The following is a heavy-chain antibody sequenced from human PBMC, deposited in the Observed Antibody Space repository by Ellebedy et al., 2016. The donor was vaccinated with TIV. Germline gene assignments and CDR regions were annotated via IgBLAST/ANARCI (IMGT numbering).Heavy chain of an antibody. D-gene: IGHD6-19*01. Sequence: GESLKISCAASGFTFSNYWMSWVRQAPGKGLEWVANIKQDGSEKYYVDSVKGRFSISRDNAKNSLYVQMNSLRDEDTAVYYCAREQWLGRAYYFDSWGQGTLVTVSS. CDR1: GFTFSNYW. CDR2: IKQDGSEK. J-gene: IGHJ4*02. V-gene: IGHV3-7*01. CDR3: AREQWLGRAYYFDS.